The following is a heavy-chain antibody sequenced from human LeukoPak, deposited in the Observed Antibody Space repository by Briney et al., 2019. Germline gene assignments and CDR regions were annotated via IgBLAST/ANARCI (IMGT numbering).Heavy chain of an antibody. V-gene: IGHV3-66*02. D-gene: IGHD6-19*01. J-gene: IGHJ4*02. CDR2: IYTRGST. CDR3: ARGETVAGLFDY. CDR1: GFTVSRNY. Sequence: GGSLRLSCAASGFTVSRNYMSWVRQAPGKGLEWVSFIYTRGSTYYAESVKGRFTISRDTSQNTLYLQMNSLRAEDTAVYYCARGETVAGLFDYWGQGTLVTVSS.